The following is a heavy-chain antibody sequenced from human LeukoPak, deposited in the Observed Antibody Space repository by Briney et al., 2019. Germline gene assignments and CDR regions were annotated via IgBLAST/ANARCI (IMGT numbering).Heavy chain of an antibody. J-gene: IGHJ4*02. CDR2: IKQDGSEK. D-gene: IGHD1-26*01. CDR1: GFSFSNYA. CDR3: ARDPYIHFDSGSYADY. Sequence: PGGSLRLSCAASGFSFSNYAMHWVRQAPGKGLEWVANIKQDGSEKYYVDSVKGRFTISRDNAKNSLYLQMNSLRAEDTAVYYCARDPYIHFDSGSYADYWGQGTLVTVSS. V-gene: IGHV3-7*01.